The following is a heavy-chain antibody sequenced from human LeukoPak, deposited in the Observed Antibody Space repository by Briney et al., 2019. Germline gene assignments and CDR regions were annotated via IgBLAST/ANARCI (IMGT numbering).Heavy chain of an antibody. Sequence: GGSLRLSCAASGFTFSSYEMNWVRQAPGKGLEWVSCISSSGSFIYYADSVKGRFTISRDNAKNSLYLQMNSLRAEDTAVYYCARDPEGLLWGQGTPVTVSS. J-gene: IGHJ4*02. V-gene: IGHV3-48*03. CDR1: GFTFSSYE. D-gene: IGHD3/OR15-3a*01. CDR2: ISSSGSFI. CDR3: ARDPEGLL.